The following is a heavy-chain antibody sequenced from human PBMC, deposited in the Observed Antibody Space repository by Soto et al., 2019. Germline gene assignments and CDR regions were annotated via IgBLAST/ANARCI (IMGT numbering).Heavy chain of an antibody. J-gene: IGHJ3*02. Sequence: ASVKVSCKVSGYTLTDFAMHWVRQAPGKGLEWMGGFDAEDGETNYAQKFQGRVTITEDTSTDTAYMELSSLRSEDTAVYYCATALSYSNDYSNAFDIWGQGTMVTVSS. CDR3: ATALSYSNDYSNAFDI. CDR2: FDAEDGET. V-gene: IGHV1-24*01. D-gene: IGHD5-12*01. CDR1: GYTLTDFA.